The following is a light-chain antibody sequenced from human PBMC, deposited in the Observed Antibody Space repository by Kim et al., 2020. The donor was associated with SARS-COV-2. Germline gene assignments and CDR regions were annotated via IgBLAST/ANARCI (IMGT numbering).Light chain of an antibody. CDR3: KQYDNIPMT. Sequence: DIHMTQSPSSVSASVGDRVTITCQASQDINNCLKWFQQKPGKVPKLLIYDASILETGVPSRFRGSGSGTHFTFTITSLQPDDFAAYYCKQYDNIPMTFGHGTPLEI. J-gene: IGKJ5*01. V-gene: IGKV1-33*01. CDR2: DAS. CDR1: QDINNC.